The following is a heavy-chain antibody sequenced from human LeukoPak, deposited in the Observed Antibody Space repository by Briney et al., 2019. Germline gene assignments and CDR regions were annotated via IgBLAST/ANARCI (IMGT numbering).Heavy chain of an antibody. CDR1: GITFSNYA. CDR3: ARANSLMVRGVISYFDS. CDR2: ISGSGGTT. D-gene: IGHD3-10*01. V-gene: IGHV3-23*01. Sequence: GGSLRLSCAASGITFSNYAMSWVRQAPGKGLEWVSGISGSGGTTHYADSLKGRFTISRDNARNSLYLQMNSLRDEDTAVYFCARANSLMVRGVISYFDSWGQGTLVTVSS. J-gene: IGHJ4*02.